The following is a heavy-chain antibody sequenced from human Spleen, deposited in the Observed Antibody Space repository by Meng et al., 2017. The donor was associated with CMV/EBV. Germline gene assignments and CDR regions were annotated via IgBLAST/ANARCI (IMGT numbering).Heavy chain of an antibody. D-gene: IGHD5-18*01. CDR3: AKTLNGYGGEDS. CDR1: GFTFKSYA. V-gene: IGHV3-23*01. Sequence: GGSLRLSCTASGFTFKSYAMTWVRQAPGKGLEWISLISDSGDSPYYADSVKGRFTISRDNSKNTVYLQMKSLRADDTARYYCAKTLNGYGGEDSWGQGTLVTVSS. J-gene: IGHJ4*02. CDR2: ISDSGDSP.